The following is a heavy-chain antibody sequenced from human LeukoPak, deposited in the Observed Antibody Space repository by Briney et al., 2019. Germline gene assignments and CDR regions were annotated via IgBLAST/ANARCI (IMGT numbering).Heavy chain of an antibody. CDR1: GFTFSSYA. V-gene: IGHV3-30*04. Sequence: GRSLRLSCAASGFTFSSYAMHWVRQAPGKGLEWVAVISYDGSNKYYADSVKGRFTISGDNSKNTLYLQMNSLRAEDTAVYYCARDGPPWRPQQYYFDYWGQETLVTVSS. CDR2: ISYDGSNK. D-gene: IGHD4-11*01. CDR3: ARDGPPWRPQQYYFDY. J-gene: IGHJ4*02.